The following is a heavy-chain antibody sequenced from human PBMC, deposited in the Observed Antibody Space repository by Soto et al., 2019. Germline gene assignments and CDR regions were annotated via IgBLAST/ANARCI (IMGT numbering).Heavy chain of an antibody. V-gene: IGHV4-39*01. CDR3: ARHGPSAPQVFLDT. CDR1: AGSISSSSYY. D-gene: IGHD3-3*01. Sequence: PSETLSLTCSVSAGSISSSSYYWGWIRQPPGKGLEWIGSIYYSGSTYYNPSLKNRVTMSVDTSKNQFSLKLSSVTAADTVVYYCARHGPSAPQVFLDTWGQGTLVTVSS. CDR2: IYYSGST. J-gene: IGHJ5*02.